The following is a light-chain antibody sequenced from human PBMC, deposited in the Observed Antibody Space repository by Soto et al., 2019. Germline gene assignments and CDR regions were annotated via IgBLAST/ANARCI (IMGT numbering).Light chain of an antibody. CDR1: QSVSSN. CDR3: QQYGSSPRT. CDR2: GAS. J-gene: IGKJ1*01. V-gene: IGKV3-20*01. Sequence: ETVMTQSPDILSVSPGERATLSCRASQSVSSNLAWYQQKPGQAPRLLIYGASSRATGIPDRFSGSGSGTDFTLTISRLEPEDFAVYYCQQYGSSPRTFGQGTKVDIK.